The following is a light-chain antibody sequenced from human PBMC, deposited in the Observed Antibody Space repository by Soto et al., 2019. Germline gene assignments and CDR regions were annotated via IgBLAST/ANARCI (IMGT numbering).Light chain of an antibody. CDR1: SSDVGGYNF. Sequence: QSALTQPPSASGSPGQSVTISCTGTSSDVGGYNFVSWYQQHPGKAPKLIIYEVTKRPSGVPDRFSGSKSGNTASLTVSGLQAEDEDDYYCSSYAGRNNRYVFGPGTKLTVL. V-gene: IGLV2-8*01. CDR2: EVT. CDR3: SSYAGRNNRYV. J-gene: IGLJ1*01.